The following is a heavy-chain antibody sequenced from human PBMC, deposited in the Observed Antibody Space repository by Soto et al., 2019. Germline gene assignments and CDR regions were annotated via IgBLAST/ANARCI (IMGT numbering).Heavy chain of an antibody. CDR1: CFTFTSYG. D-gene: IGHD4-17*01. V-gene: IGHV1-18*01. CDR3: ARVLSTVTTKNWFDP. Sequence: GAPVKGSCKASCFTFTSYGISWGRQAPGQGLEWMGWISAYNGNTNYAQKLQGRVTMTTDTSTSTAYTELRSLRSDDTAVYYCARVLSTVTTKNWFDPWGQGTLVTVPQ. CDR2: ISAYNGNT. J-gene: IGHJ5*02.